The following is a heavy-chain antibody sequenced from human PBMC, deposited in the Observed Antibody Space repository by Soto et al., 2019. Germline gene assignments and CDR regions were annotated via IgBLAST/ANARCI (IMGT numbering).Heavy chain of an antibody. Sequence: PGGSLRLSCAASGFTVSSNYMSWVRQAPGKGLEWVSVIYSGGSTYYADSVKGRFTISRDNSKNTLYLQMNSLRAEDTAVYYCARESYYDILTGYYAYFDYWGQGTLVTVSS. D-gene: IGHD3-9*01. CDR3: ARESYYDILTGYYAYFDY. CDR1: GFTVSSNY. J-gene: IGHJ4*02. CDR2: IYSGGST. V-gene: IGHV3-66*01.